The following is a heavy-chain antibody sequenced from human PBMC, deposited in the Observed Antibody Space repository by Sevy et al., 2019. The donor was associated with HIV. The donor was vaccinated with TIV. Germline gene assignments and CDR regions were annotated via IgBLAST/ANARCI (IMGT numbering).Heavy chain of an antibody. Sequence: GGSLRLSCAASGFTVSSNYMSWVRQAPGKGLEWVSVIYSGGSTYYADSVKGRFTISRDNSKNTLYLQMNSLRAEDTAVEYCARRKRGRYYDSRGYWPFDYWGQGTLVTVSS. V-gene: IGHV3-53*01. CDR3: ARRKRGRYYDSRGYWPFDY. CDR1: GFTVSSNY. CDR2: IYSGGST. D-gene: IGHD3-22*01. J-gene: IGHJ4*02.